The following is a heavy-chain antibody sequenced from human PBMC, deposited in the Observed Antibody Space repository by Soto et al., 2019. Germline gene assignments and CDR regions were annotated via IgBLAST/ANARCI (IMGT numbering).Heavy chain of an antibody. CDR1: GDSVSGYSSA. Sequence: SQTLSLTCAISGDSVSGYSSAWNWIRLSHSRGLEWLVRTYYRSKWYNDFAVSVKSRIIINPDTSKNQFSLQLNSATPEDTAVYYCARSRENPRNCMDVWGQGTTVSVSS. J-gene: IGHJ6*02. D-gene: IGHD1-26*01. V-gene: IGHV6-1*01. CDR3: ARSRENPRNCMDV. CDR2: TYYRSKWYN.